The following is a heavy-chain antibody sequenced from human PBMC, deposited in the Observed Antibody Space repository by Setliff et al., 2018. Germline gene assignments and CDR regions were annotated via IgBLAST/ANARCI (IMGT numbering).Heavy chain of an antibody. CDR3: ARRSLYYNFWSGYFDP. CDR2: IYYSGST. CDR1: GGSISSSSYC. Sequence: SETLSLTCTVSGGSISSSSYCWGWIRQPPGKGLEWIGSIYYSGSTYYNPSLKSRVTISVDTSKNQFSLKLSSVTAADTAVYYCARRSLYYNFWSGYFDPWGQGTLVTVSS. V-gene: IGHV4-39*07. D-gene: IGHD3-3*01. J-gene: IGHJ5*02.